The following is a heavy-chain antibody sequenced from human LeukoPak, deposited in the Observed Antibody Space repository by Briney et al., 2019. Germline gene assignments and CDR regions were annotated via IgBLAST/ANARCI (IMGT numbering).Heavy chain of an antibody. CDR3: ARNAGNSDVDY. D-gene: IGHD4-23*01. CDR2: IYHSGNT. CDR1: GGSITSSNW. V-gene: IGHV4-4*02. Sequence: KASATLSLTCAVSGGSITSSNWWTWVRQPPGKGLEWIGEIYHSGNTNYNPSLKSRVTMSVDKSNNQFSLRLNSVTAADTAVYYCARNAGNSDVDYWGQGTLVTVSS. J-gene: IGHJ4*02.